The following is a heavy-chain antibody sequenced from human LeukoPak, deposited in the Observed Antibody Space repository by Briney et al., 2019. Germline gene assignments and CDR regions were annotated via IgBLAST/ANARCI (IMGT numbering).Heavy chain of an antibody. CDR1: GFTFSSYG. D-gene: IGHD3-10*01. CDR2: IWYDGSNK. V-gene: IGHV3-33*01. J-gene: IGHJ4*02. Sequence: GGSLRLSCASSGFTFSSYGMHWVRQAPGKGLEWVAIIWYDGSNKYYADSVKGRFTISRDDSKNTLYLQMNSLRTDDTAMYYCARKEYFGSGIDYWGQGTLVTVSS. CDR3: ARKEYFGSGIDY.